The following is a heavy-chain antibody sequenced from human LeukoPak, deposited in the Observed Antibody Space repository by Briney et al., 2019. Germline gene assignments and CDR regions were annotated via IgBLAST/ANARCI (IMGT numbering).Heavy chain of an antibody. CDR3: ARDYFGSIDY. J-gene: IGHJ4*02. CDR1: GFTFSYFW. Sequence: GGSLRLSCAASGFTFSYFWMNWVRQALGKGLVWVSRITSDGSITDYADSVKGRLAISRDNAKNTLYLQMNSLRAEDTAVYFCARDYFGSIDYWGQGSLVTVSS. D-gene: IGHD3-10*01. CDR2: ITSDGSIT. V-gene: IGHV3-74*01.